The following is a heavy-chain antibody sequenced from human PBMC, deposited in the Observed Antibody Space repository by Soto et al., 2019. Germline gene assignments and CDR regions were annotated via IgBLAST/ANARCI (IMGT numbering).Heavy chain of an antibody. Sequence: QVQLQQWGAGLLKPSETLSLTCAVYGGSLSGYYCSWIRHPPGKGLGWMGEINHSGSTNNNPSLKSRLTISVYTTKNQFSPTLSPVTAADTAVYYCARVVHSSSWYDYWGRGSLVTASS. CDR2: INHSGST. D-gene: IGHD6-13*01. V-gene: IGHV4-34*01. CDR3: ARVVHSSSWYDY. J-gene: IGHJ4*02. CDR1: GGSLSGYY.